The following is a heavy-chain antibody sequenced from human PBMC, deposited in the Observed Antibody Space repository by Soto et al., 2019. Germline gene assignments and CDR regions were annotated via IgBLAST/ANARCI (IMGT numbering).Heavy chain of an antibody. D-gene: IGHD3-3*01. J-gene: IGHJ5*02. Sequence: SETLSLTCTVSGGSISSSSYYWGWIRQPPGKGLEWIGSIYYSGSTYYNPSLKSRVTISVDTSKNQFSLKLSSVTAADTAVYYCARHVLRFLEWLSVRPYNWFDPWGQGTLVTVSS. CDR1: GGSISSSSYY. CDR3: ARHVLRFLEWLSVRPYNWFDP. V-gene: IGHV4-39*01. CDR2: IYYSGST.